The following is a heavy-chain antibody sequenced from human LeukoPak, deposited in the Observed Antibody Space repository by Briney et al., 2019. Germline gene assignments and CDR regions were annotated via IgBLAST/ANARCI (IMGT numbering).Heavy chain of an antibody. V-gene: IGHV3-30*02. CDR2: IRYDGSNK. CDR3: ETPSDYGDYYFDY. D-gene: IGHD4-17*01. Sequence: GGSLRHSCAASGFTFSSYGMHSVRPAPGKGLEWVAFIRYDGSNKYSADSVKGRFTISRDNSKNTLYLQMHSLRAEDTAVYYCETPSDYGDYYFDYWGQGTLVTVSS. CDR1: GFTFSSYG. J-gene: IGHJ4*02.